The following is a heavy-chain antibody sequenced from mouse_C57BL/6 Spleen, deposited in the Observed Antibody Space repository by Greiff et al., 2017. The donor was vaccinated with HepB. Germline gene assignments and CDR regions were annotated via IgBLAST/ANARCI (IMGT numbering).Heavy chain of an antibody. CDR3: ARDYYGSSYGYFDV. V-gene: IGHV1-20*01. J-gene: IGHJ1*03. CDR2: INPYNGDT. D-gene: IGHD1-1*01. CDR1: GYSFTGYF. Sequence: EVQLKESGPELVKPGDSVKISCKASGYSFTGYFMNWVMQSHGKSLEWIGRINPYNGDTFYNQKFKGKATLTVDKSSSTAHMELRSLTSEDSAVYYCARDYYGSSYGYFDVWGTGTTVTVSS.